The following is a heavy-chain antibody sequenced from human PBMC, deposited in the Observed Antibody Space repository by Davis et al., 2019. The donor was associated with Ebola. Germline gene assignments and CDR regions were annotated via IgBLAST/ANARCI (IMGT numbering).Heavy chain of an antibody. Sequence: GESLKISCAASGFTFSSYSMNWVRQAPGKGLEWVSVIYSGGKTYYADSVKGRFSISRDNSKNTLYLQMSSLRAEDTAVYYCARWGWLFFDYWGQGTLVTVAS. CDR3: ARWGWLFFDY. J-gene: IGHJ4*02. CDR1: GFTFSSYS. CDR2: IYSGGKT. D-gene: IGHD5-24*01. V-gene: IGHV3-66*01.